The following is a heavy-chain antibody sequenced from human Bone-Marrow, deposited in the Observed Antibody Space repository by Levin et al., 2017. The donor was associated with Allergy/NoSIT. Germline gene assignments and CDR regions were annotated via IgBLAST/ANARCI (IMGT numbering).Heavy chain of an antibody. V-gene: IGHV3-48*03. CDR3: ASTEPRFLEWLHVGAQIDY. CDR2: ISSSGSTI. J-gene: IGHJ4*02. D-gene: IGHD3-3*01. CDR1: GFTFSSYE. Sequence: QAGGSLRLSCAASGFTFSSYEMNWVRQAPGKGLEWVSYISSSGSTIYYADSVKGRFTISRDNAKNSLYLQMNSLRAEDTAVYYCASTEPRFLEWLHVGAQIDYWGQGTLVTVSS.